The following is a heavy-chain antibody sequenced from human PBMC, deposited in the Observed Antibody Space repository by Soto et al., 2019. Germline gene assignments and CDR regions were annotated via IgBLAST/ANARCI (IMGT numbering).Heavy chain of an antibody. CDR3: ARDPSYCGGDCYPTPFDY. Sequence: PGGSLRLSCAVSGFTFGDYYMSWIRQAPGKGLEWVSYISITSSYTNYADYVKGRFTISRDNAKNSLYLQMNSLRAEDTAIYYCARDPSYCGGDCYPTPFDYWGQGTLVTVSS. V-gene: IGHV3-11*05. CDR2: ISITSSYT. CDR1: GFTFGDYY. J-gene: IGHJ4*02. D-gene: IGHD2-21*02.